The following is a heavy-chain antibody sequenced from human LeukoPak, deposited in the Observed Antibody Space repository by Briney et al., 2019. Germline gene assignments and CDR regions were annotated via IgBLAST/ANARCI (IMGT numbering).Heavy chain of an antibody. CDR1: GFTFSNHG. J-gene: IGHJ4*02. CDR2: IWHDGSNK. Sequence: PGGSLRLSCAASGFTFSNHGMHWVRQAPGKGLEWVAVIWHDGSNKYYADSVKGRFTISRDNSKNTLYLQMNSLRVEDTAVYYCARGNGYNFGYLDYWGQGTLVTVSS. D-gene: IGHD5-18*01. V-gene: IGHV3-33*01. CDR3: ARGNGYNFGYLDY.